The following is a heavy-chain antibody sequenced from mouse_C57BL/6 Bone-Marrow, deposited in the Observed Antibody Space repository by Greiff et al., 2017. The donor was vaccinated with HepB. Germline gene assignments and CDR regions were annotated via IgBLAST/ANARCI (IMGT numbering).Heavy chain of an antibody. D-gene: IGHD2-1*01. CDR2: IYPSDSET. CDR3: ASGNGFDY. Sequence: QVQLKQPGAELVRPGSSVKLSCKASGYTFTSYWMDWVKQRPGQGLEWIGNIYPSDSETHYNQKFKDKATLTVDKSSSTAYMQLSSLTSEDSAVYYCASGNGFDYWGQGTTLTVSS. J-gene: IGHJ2*01. V-gene: IGHV1-61*01. CDR1: GYTFTSYW.